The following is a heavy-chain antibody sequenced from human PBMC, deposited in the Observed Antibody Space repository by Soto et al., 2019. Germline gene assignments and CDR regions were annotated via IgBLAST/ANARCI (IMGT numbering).Heavy chain of an antibody. V-gene: IGHV4-34*01. CDR3: ARGLGGRSKGPFDY. D-gene: IGHD2-15*01. CDR2: INHSGST. CDR1: GGSFSGYY. J-gene: IGHJ4*02. Sequence: SETLSLTCAVYGGSFSGYYWSWIRQPLGKGLEWIGEINHSGSTNYNPSLKSRVTISVDTSKNQFSLKLSSVTAADTAVYYCARGLGGRSKGPFDYWGQGTLVTVSS.